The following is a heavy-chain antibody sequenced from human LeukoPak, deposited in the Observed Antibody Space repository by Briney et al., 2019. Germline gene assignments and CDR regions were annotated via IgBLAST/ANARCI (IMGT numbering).Heavy chain of an antibody. Sequence: SETLSLTCTVSGGSISSSRNYWGWIRQPPGKRLEWIGRIHYSGSTYYSPSLKSRVTISVDMSKNQFSLKLTAVTAADTAVYYCARQGSNWYLEYFQHWGQGTLVTVSS. J-gene: IGHJ1*01. CDR3: ARQGSNWYLEYFQH. D-gene: IGHD4-11*01. CDR2: IHYSGST. V-gene: IGHV4-39*01. CDR1: GGSISSSRNY.